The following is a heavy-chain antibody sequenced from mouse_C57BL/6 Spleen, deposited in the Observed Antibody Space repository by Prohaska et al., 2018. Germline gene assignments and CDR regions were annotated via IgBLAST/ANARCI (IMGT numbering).Heavy chain of an antibody. V-gene: IGHV1-36*01. Sequence: PSAKLSCKASAYTFTDHYMPWLSQTHGTILACIGLVSPYNAGTSHKQKFKGNARLTVDTVSSTAYRERNSLTSEDSAVYDCAGGYDPFAYWGQGTLVTVS. J-gene: IGHJ3*01. CDR3: AGGYDPFAY. D-gene: IGHD2-2*01. CDR1: AYTFTDHY. CDR2: VSPYNAGT.